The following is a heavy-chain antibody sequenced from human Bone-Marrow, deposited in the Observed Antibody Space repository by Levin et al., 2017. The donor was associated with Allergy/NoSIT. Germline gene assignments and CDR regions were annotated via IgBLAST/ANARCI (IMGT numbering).Heavy chain of an antibody. CDR1: GFTFSSYS. D-gene: IGHD3/OR15-3a*01. V-gene: IGHV3-21*01. Sequence: RSGGSLRLSCAASGFTFSSYSMNWVRQAPGKGLEWVSSISSSSSYIYYADSVKVRFTISRDNAKNSLYLQMNSLRAEDTAVYYCARPGVKFWTDRGQGTLVTVSS. CDR2: ISSSSSYI. CDR3: ARPGVKFWTD. J-gene: IGHJ4*02.